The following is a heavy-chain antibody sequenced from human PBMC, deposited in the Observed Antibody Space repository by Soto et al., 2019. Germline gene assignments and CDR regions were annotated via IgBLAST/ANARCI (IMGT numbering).Heavy chain of an antibody. D-gene: IGHD3-3*01. CDR3: ATDPSAVLRFLEWPPAWIDL. Sequence: ASVKVSCKVSGYTLTELSMHWVRQAPGKGLEWMGGFDPEDGETIYAQKFQGRVTMTEDTSTDTAYMELSSLRSEDTAVYYCATDPSAVLRFLEWPPAWIDLSGQGTLVTVSS. CDR2: FDPEDGET. V-gene: IGHV1-24*01. CDR1: GYTLTELS. J-gene: IGHJ5*02.